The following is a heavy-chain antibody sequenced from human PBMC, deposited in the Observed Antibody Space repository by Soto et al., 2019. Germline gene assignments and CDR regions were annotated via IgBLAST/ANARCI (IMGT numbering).Heavy chain of an antibody. J-gene: IGHJ5*02. V-gene: IGHV4-39*02. CDR2: IYFRGST. Sequence: QLQLQESGPGLVKPSETLSLTCTVSGGSISSSTYYWGWIRQPPGKGLEWIGSIYFRGSTYYNPSLKSRVPVSVDTSKKQFSLKFTSVTAADTAVYYCAREILTGYYPAGWFDPWGQGTLVTVSS. CDR3: AREILTGYYPAGWFDP. CDR1: GGSISSSTYY. D-gene: IGHD3-9*01.